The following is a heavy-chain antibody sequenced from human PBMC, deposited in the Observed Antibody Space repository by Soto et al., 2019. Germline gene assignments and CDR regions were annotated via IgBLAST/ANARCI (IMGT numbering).Heavy chain of an antibody. D-gene: IGHD6-13*01. J-gene: IGHJ6*02. CDR1: GGSIRSGDYY. Sequence: QVKLQESGPGLVKPSQTLSLTCTVSGGSIRSGDYYWSWIRQPPGKGLEWIGYIFYSGNTYIYYNPSLKSRGTISVDTSKNQISLRLTSVTAADTAVYYCARVEIAAAGTHYGMDVWGQGTTVTVSS. V-gene: IGHV4-30-4*01. CDR2: IFYSGNTYI. CDR3: ARVEIAAAGTHYGMDV.